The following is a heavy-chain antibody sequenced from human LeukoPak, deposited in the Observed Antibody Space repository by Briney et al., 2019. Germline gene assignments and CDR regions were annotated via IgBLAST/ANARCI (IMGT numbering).Heavy chain of an antibody. CDR1: GFTFTTTW. J-gene: IGHJ4*02. CDR2: IRSKNYGGGTT. V-gene: IGHV3-15*01. Sequence: PGGSLRLSCGASGFTFTTTWISWVCQTPGEGLERVGLIRSKNYGGGTTDYIAPVKGRFIISRDDSKNTVYLQMNSLQIEDTALYYCTTGAPTNGHLFDYWGRGTLVTVSS. D-gene: IGHD2-8*01. CDR3: TTGAPTNGHLFDY.